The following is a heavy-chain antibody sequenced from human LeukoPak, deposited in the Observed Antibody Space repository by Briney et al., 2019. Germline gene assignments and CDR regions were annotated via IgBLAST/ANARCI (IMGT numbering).Heavy chain of an antibody. D-gene: IGHD2-2*01. CDR1: GFTFSSYW. CDR2: IKQDESEK. V-gene: IGHV3-7*01. Sequence: QTGGSLRLSCVASGFTFSSYWMSWVRQAPGKGLEWVANIKQDESEKYYVDSVKGRFTISRDNAKNSLYLQMNSLRAEDTAVYYCARDSVSAAWGQGTLVTVSS. CDR3: ARDSVSAA. J-gene: IGHJ5*02.